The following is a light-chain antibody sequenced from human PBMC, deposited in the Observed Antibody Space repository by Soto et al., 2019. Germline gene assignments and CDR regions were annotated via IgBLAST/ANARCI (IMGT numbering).Light chain of an antibody. J-gene: IGKJ2*01. CDR2: LGS. CDR3: MQALQTPYT. CDR1: QSLLHSNGYNY. Sequence: DIVMTQSPLSLPVTPGEPASISCRSSQSLLHSNGYNYLDWYLQKPGQSPQLLIYLGSDRASGVTDRFSGSGSGTDFTLKISRVEAEDVGVHYCMQALQTPYTFGQGTKLQIK. V-gene: IGKV2-28*01.